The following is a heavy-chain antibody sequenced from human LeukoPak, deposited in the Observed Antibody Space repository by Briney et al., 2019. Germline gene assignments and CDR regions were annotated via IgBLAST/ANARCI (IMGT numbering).Heavy chain of an antibody. CDR1: GGSFSGYY. Sequence: SETLSLTCAVYGGSFSGYYWSWIRQPPGKGLEWIGEINHSGSTNYNPSLKSRVTISVDTSKHQFSLKLSSVTAADTAVYYCARGRRGRYCSSTSCLGYNWFDPWGQGTLVTVSS. CDR3: ARGRRGRYCSSTSCLGYNWFDP. D-gene: IGHD2-2*01. CDR2: INHSGST. J-gene: IGHJ5*02. V-gene: IGHV4-34*01.